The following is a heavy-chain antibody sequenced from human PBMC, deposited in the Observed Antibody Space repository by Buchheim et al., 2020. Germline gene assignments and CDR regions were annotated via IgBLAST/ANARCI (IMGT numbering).Heavy chain of an antibody. V-gene: IGHV3-23*01. D-gene: IGHD3-22*01. Sequence: EVQLLESGGGLLQPGESLRLSCAASGFTFNNYAMSWVRQAPGKGLKWVSGISASGAGTYYADSGKGRFIISRDSSKKTLYLQMNSLRVEDTAKSFCVKTSGYYFMIGADGGLFDHWGQGIL. CDR3: VKTSGYYFMIGADGGLFDH. J-gene: IGHJ4*02. CDR2: ISASGAGT. CDR1: GFTFNNYA.